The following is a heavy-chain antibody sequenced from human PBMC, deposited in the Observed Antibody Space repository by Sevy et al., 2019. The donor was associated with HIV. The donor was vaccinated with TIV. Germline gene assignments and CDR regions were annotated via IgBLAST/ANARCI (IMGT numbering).Heavy chain of an antibody. CDR1: GFTFSTYG. CDR3: ARDLEFYDYGDYGPAFMPDY. V-gene: IGHV3-33*01. Sequence: GGSLRLSCAASGFTFSTYGMHWVRQAPGKGLEWVAVIWFDGSNTYYADSVKRRFTISRDIVKNTLHLQMNSLRVEDTAVYYCARDLEFYDYGDYGPAFMPDYWGQGTLVTVSS. J-gene: IGHJ4*02. CDR2: IWFDGSNT. D-gene: IGHD4-17*01.